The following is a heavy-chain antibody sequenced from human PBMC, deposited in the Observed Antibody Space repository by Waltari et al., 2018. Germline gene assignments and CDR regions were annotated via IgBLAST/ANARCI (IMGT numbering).Heavy chain of an antibody. V-gene: IGHV4-34*01. Sequence: QVQLQQWGAGLLKPSETLSLTCAGYGGSFSGYYWSWIRQPPGKGLEWIGEINHSGSTNYNPSLKSRVTISVDTSKNQFSLKLSSVTAADTAVYYCARGSSTVTTGGLDYWGQGTLVTVSS. CDR2: INHSGST. CDR3: ARGSSTVTTGGLDY. J-gene: IGHJ4*02. CDR1: GGSFSGYY. D-gene: IGHD4-17*01.